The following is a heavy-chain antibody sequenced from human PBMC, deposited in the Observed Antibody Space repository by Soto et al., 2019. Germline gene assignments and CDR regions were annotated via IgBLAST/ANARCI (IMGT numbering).Heavy chain of an antibody. CDR1: GFIVTSDY. CDR3: ARGGDYCRGGRCYPTEFDP. CDR2: IFSGGNT. D-gene: IGHD2-15*01. Sequence: EVQLVESGGGLIQPGKSLRLSCEASGFIVTSDYMSWVRQAPGKGLEWVSVIFSGGNTYYADSVKGRFTISRDYSKNTLFIQMNSLRGEDTAVYYCARGGDYCRGGRCYPTEFDPWGQGTLVTVSS. J-gene: IGHJ5*02. V-gene: IGHV3-53*01.